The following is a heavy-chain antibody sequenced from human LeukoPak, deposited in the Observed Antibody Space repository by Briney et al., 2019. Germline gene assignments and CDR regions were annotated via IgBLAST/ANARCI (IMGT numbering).Heavy chain of an antibody. CDR2: ISNNGGYT. CDR1: GFTFSSSA. V-gene: IGHV3-23*01. Sequence: PGGSLRLSCAASGFTFSSSAMSWVRQAPGKGLEWVSAISNNGGYTYYADSVQGRFTISRDNSKSTLCLQMNSLRAEDTAVYYCAKAGDIAVVPAALRPFDYWGQGTLVTVSS. D-gene: IGHD2-2*02. J-gene: IGHJ4*02. CDR3: AKAGDIAVVPAALRPFDY.